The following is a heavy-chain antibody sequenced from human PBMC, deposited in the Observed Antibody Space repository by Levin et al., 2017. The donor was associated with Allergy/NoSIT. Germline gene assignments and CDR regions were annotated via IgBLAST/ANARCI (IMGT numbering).Heavy chain of an antibody. D-gene: IGHD3-22*01. V-gene: IGHV3-23*01. J-gene: IGHJ4*02. CDR2: ISGGGGNT. CDR3: ARGGSSSAYSRLDY. CDR1: GVTFNNYA. Sequence: GGSLRLSCAASGVTFNNYAMSWVRQAPGKGLEWVSTISGGGGNTYYAGSVKGRFTISRDDSKNTLSLQMISLRAEDTAVYFCARGGSSSAYSRLDYWGQGTLVTVSS.